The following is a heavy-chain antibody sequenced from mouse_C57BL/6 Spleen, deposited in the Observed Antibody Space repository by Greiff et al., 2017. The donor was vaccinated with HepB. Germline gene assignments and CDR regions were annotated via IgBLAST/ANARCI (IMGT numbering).Heavy chain of an antibody. Sequence: VQLQQSGAELARPGASVKLSCKASGYTFTSYGISWVKQRTGQGLEWIGEIYPRSGNTYYNEKFKGKATLTADKSSSTAYTERRSLTSEDSAVYFCARYDGNYLYAMDYWGQGTSVTVSS. CDR2: IYPRSGNT. CDR3: ARYDGNYLYAMDY. CDR1: GYTFTSYG. D-gene: IGHD2-1*01. V-gene: IGHV1-81*01. J-gene: IGHJ4*01.